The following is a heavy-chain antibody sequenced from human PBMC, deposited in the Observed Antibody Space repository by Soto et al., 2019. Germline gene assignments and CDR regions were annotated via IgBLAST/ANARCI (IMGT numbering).Heavy chain of an antibody. V-gene: IGHV3-33*01. D-gene: IGHD3-22*01. Sequence: GGSLRLSCAASGFTFSSYGMHWVRQAPGKGLEWVAVIWYDGSNKYYADSVKGRFTISRDNSKNTLYLQMNSLRAEDTAVYYCARALGYDSSGYYPYYGMDVWGQGTTVTVSS. CDR3: ARALGYDSSGYYPYYGMDV. J-gene: IGHJ6*02. CDR2: IWYDGSNK. CDR1: GFTFSSYG.